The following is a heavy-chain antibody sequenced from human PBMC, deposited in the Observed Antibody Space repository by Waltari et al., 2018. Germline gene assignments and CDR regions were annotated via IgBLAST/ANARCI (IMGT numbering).Heavy chain of an antibody. V-gene: IGHV4-34*01. CDR1: GGSFSGYY. J-gene: IGHJ4*02. CDR3: ARSGYATGHDY. D-gene: IGHD5-12*01. CDR2: INLSGST. Sequence: QVQLQQWGAGLLKPSETLSLTCAVYGGSFSGYYWSWIRQPPGQGLEGIGEINLSGSTNTNPSLKSGVTISVATSKNQFSLKLSSVTAADTAVYYCARSGYATGHDYWGQGTLVIVSS.